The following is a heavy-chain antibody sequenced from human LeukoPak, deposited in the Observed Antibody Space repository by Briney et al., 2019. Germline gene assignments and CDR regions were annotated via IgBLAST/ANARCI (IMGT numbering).Heavy chain of an antibody. CDR3: SVSPAFDFVEYKRLQY. J-gene: IGHJ4*02. D-gene: IGHD1-1*01. Sequence: GGSLRLSCAASGFSFSSHCIHWVRQAPGKGLEWVAVISHHTNDKYYADFVRGRFTVSRDNSQNTLLLQMDTLRDEDTAVYYCSVSPAFDFVEYKRLQYWGQGTLVTVSS. CDR1: GFSFSSHC. V-gene: IGHV3-30*03. CDR2: ISHHTNDK.